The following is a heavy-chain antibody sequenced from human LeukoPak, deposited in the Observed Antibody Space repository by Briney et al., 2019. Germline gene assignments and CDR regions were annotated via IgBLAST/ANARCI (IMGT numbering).Heavy chain of an antibody. J-gene: IGHJ4*02. CDR3: AKDHGSSDWYYFDY. D-gene: IGHD6-13*01. CDR1: GVTFSSYA. Sequence: PGGSLRLSCAASGVTFSSYAMHWVRQAPGKGLEWVAFIHYDGSNNYYADSVKGRFTISRDNSKNTLYLQMNTLRADDTAVYYCAKDHGSSDWYYFDYWGQGTLVTVSS. CDR2: IHYDGSNN. V-gene: IGHV3-30*02.